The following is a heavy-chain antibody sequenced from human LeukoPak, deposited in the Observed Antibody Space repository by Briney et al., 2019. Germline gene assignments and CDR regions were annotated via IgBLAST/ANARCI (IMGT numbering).Heavy chain of an antibody. J-gene: IGHJ4*02. CDR3: ARGYCSGGVCYSIYFDY. V-gene: IGHV3-7*01. D-gene: IGHD2-15*01. CDR1: GFSISPYW. CDR2: IKQDGSKK. Sequence: PGGSLRLSCAASGFSISPYWMSWVRQAPGEGLEWVANIKQDGSKKYYVDSVKGRFTMSRDNAKNSLYLQMSSLRAEDTAVYYCARGYCSGGVCYSIYFDYWGQGTLVTVSS.